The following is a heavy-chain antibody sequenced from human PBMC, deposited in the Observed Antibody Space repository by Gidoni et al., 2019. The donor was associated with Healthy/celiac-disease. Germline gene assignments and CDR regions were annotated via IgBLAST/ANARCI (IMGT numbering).Heavy chain of an antibody. V-gene: IGHV3-33*01. CDR3: ARDRDYGDYEPDH. CDR1: DFTFSSHG. Sequence: QVQLVESGGGLVQPGSSLRLSCEASDFTFSSHGMDWVLQAPGKGLEGVAVIWYDGSKKYYADSVKGRFTIYRDNSKNTLYLQMNSLRAEDTAVYYCARDRDYGDYEPDHWGQGTLVTVSS. CDR2: IWYDGSKK. D-gene: IGHD4-17*01. J-gene: IGHJ4*02.